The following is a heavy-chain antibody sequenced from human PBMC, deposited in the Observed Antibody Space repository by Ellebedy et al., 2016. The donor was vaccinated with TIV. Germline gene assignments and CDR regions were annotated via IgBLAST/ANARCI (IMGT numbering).Heavy chain of an antibody. CDR2: INPNSGGT. CDR3: ARGGVGGMDV. J-gene: IGHJ6*02. CDR1: GYTFTGYY. V-gene: IGHV1-2*02. Sequence: AASVKVSCKASGYTFTGYYMHWVRQAPGQGLEWMGWINPNSGGTNYAQKFQGRVTITADESTSTAYMELSSLRSEDTAVYYCARGGVGGMDVWGQGTTVTVSS. D-gene: IGHD3-16*01.